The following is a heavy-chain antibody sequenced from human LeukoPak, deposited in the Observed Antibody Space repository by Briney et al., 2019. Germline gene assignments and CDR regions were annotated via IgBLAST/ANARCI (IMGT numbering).Heavy chain of an antibody. J-gene: IGHJ4*02. CDR1: GFTFSSYW. D-gene: IGHD6-13*01. CDR3: ARGYSSSWYYFDY. Sequence: GGSLRLSCAPSGFTFSSYWMHWVRQAPGKGLVWVSRINSDGSSTSYADSVKGRFTISRDNAKNTLYLQMNSLRAEDTAVYYCARGYSSSWYYFDYWGQGTLVTVSS. V-gene: IGHV3-74*01. CDR2: INSDGSST.